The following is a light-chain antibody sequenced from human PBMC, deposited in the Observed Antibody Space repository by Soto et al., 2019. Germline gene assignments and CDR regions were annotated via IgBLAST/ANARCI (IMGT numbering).Light chain of an antibody. J-gene: IGKJ2*01. CDR3: KQALKTPS. CDR1: QSLLQRNGKNY. V-gene: IGKV2-28*01. Sequence: DVVMTQSPLSLPVTPGEPASISCRSSQSLLQRNGKNYLDWYLQKPGQSPLPLIYLGSNRASGVPVRFGGSASGTDFTLKISRVEAEDVRVYCCKQALKTPSFGQGTKLEIK. CDR2: LGS.